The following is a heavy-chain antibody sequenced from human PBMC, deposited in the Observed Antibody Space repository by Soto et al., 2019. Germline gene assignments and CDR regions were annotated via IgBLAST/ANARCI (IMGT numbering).Heavy chain of an antibody. CDR1: GGTFSRYA. J-gene: IGHJ6*02. D-gene: IGHD3-3*01. Sequence: GASVKVSCKASGGTFSRYAISWVRQAPGKGLEWMGGIIPIFGTANYAQKFQGRVTITADESTSTAYMELSSLRSEDTAVYYCARAYYDFSSGYQTYDYYYGMDVWGQGTTVTVSS. CDR3: ARAYYDFSSGYQTYDYYYGMDV. V-gene: IGHV1-69*01. CDR2: IIPIFGTA.